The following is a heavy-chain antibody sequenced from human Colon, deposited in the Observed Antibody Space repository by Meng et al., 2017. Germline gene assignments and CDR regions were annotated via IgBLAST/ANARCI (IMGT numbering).Heavy chain of an antibody. J-gene: IGHJ1*01. CDR2: INHSGRT. CDR3: ARGRYRYSGSYSKGAEYFQH. Sequence: VQLNRGGAGLWRPSVALSRACAVYGGSFSGYYWSWISQPPGKGLEWIGEINHSGRTNYNPSLKSRVTISVDTSKNQFSLKLSSVTAADTAVYYCARGRYRYSGSYSKGAEYFQHWGQGTLDTVSS. D-gene: IGHD1-26*01. V-gene: IGHV4-34*01. CDR1: GGSFSGYY.